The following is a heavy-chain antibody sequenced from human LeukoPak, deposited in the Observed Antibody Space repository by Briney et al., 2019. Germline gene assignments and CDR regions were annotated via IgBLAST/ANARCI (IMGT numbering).Heavy chain of an antibody. V-gene: IGHV6-1*01. J-gene: IGHJ4*01. Sequence: PQTLSPTRSISVDSVASNPAACNWIRQSPSRGLEWLGRTYYRSKWSNDYALSVKSRITINPDTSKNQFSLQLKFVTPEVTAVYYSVRLEGDQVFYWGHGTLGTVSS. CDR1: VDSVASNPAA. CDR2: TYYRSKWSN. D-gene: IGHD3-10*01. CDR3: VRLEGDQVFY.